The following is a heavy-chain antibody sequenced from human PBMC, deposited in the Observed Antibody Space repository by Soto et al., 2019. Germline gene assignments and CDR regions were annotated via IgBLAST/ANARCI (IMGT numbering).Heavy chain of an antibody. J-gene: IGHJ6*02. CDR1: GGTFSSYA. CDR2: IIPIFGTA. D-gene: IGHD4-4*01. Sequence: QVQLVQSGAEVKKPGSSVKVSCKASGGTFSSYAISWVRQAPGQGLEWMGGIIPIFGTANYAQKFQGRVTITADESTSIAYMELSSLRSEDTAVYYCARGVVSDYSNYYYYGMDVWGPGTTVTVSS. V-gene: IGHV1-69*01. CDR3: ARGVVSDYSNYYYYGMDV.